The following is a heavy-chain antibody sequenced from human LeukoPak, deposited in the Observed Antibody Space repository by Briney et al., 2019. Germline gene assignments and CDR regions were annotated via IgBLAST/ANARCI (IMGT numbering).Heavy chain of an antibody. D-gene: IGHD4-17*01. CDR3: ARDFNRRDLYGDPIG. CDR1: GFIFRDYW. J-gene: IGHJ4*02. CDR2: IKQEGTDK. V-gene: IGHV3-7*01. Sequence: GGSLRLSCAASGFIFRDYWMSWVQQSPGRGLEWVANIKQEGTDKYYVDSVKGRFTISRDNARNLLYLEMDSLRVEDTAVYYCARDFNRRDLYGDPIGWGQGTLVTVSS.